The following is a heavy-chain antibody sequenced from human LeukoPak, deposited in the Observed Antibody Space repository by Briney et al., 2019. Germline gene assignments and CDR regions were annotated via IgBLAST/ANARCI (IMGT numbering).Heavy chain of an antibody. D-gene: IGHD2-8*01. CDR3: ARDFIVIMVYESGYYGMDV. V-gene: IGHV1-46*01. Sequence: ASVKVSCKASGYTFTSYYMHWVRQAPGQGLEWMGIINPSGGSTSYAQKFQGRVTMTRDTSTSTVYMELSSLRSEDTAVYYCARDFIVIMVYESGYYGMDVWGQGTTVTVSS. J-gene: IGHJ6*02. CDR2: INPSGGST. CDR1: GYTFTSYY.